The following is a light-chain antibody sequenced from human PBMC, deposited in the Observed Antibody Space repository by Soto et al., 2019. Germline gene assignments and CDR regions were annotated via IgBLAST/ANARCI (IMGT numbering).Light chain of an antibody. J-gene: IGKJ5*01. CDR3: QQSYSTSIT. CDR2: AAS. V-gene: IGKV1-39*01. CDR1: QSISSY. Sequence: IQMTQSPSSLSASLGDRVTITCRASQSISSYLNWYQQKPGKAPKLLIYAASSLQSGVPSRFSGSGSGTDFTLTISSLQPEDFATYYCQQSYSTSITFGQGPRLEIK.